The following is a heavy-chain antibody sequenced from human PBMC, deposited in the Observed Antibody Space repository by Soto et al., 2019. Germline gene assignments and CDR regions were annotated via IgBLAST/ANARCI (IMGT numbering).Heavy chain of an antibody. Sequence: VKVSCKESGYTITSYLSSWLLQAPGQGLDWMGLIIAYNGNANYAQKLQGRLTMPTDTSPSKAYMELRSLRSDDTAVYYCARTLGPGAAFWGKGTTV. CDR2: IIAYNGNA. V-gene: IGHV1-18*04. J-gene: IGHJ6*03. D-gene: IGHD7-27*01. CDR1: GYTITSYL. CDR3: ARTLGPGAAF.